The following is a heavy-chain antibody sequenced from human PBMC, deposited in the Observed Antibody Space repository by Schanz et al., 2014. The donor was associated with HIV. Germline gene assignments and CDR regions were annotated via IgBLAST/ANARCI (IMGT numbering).Heavy chain of an antibody. Sequence: QVQLLESGGGVVQPVLRLSCAASGFSFSNYGMHWVRQAPGKGLEWVAVISYDGSNKYYADSVKGRFTISRDISKNTLYLQMNSLRAEDTAVYYCAKEEQQLGGVGGYHFDYWGQGTLVTVSS. CDR2: ISYDGSNK. CDR1: GFSFSNYG. D-gene: IGHD6-13*01. CDR3: AKEEQQLGGVGGYHFDY. J-gene: IGHJ4*02. V-gene: IGHV3-30*18.